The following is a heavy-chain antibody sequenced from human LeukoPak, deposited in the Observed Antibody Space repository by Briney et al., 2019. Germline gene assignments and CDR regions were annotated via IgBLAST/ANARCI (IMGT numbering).Heavy chain of an antibody. Sequence: PGGSLRLSCAASGFTFSSYAMHWVRQAPGKGLEWVAVISYGGSNKYYADSVKGRFTISRDNSKNTLYLQMNSLRAEDTAVYYCARKLLWFGEFPLDYWGQGTLVTVSS. V-gene: IGHV3-30-3*01. CDR2: ISYGGSNK. J-gene: IGHJ4*02. CDR3: ARKLLWFGEFPLDY. CDR1: GFTFSSYA. D-gene: IGHD3-10*01.